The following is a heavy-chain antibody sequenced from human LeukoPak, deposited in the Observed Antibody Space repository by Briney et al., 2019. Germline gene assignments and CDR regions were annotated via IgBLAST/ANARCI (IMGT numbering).Heavy chain of an antibody. V-gene: IGHV4-34*01. Sequence: SETLSLTCAVYGGSFSGYYWSWIRQPPGKGLEWIGEINHSGSTNYNPSLKSRVTISVDTSKNQFSLKLSSVTAADTAVYYCAGARVSDYWGQGTLVTVSS. CDR1: GGSFSGYY. J-gene: IGHJ4*02. CDR2: INHSGST. CDR3: AGARVSDY.